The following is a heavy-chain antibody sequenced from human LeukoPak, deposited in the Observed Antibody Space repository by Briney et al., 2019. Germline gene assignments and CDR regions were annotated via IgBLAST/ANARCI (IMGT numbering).Heavy chain of an antibody. V-gene: IGHV3-66*01. CDR3: ARERYCSSTSYCYYYFMDV. J-gene: IGHJ6*03. CDR2: IYSGGST. Sequence: GGSLRLSCAASGFTVSSNYMSWVRQAPGKGLEWVSVIYSGGSTYYADSVKGRFTISRDNSKNSLYLQMNSLRAEDTAVYYCARERYCSSTSYCYYYFMDVWGKGTTVTVSS. D-gene: IGHD2-2*01. CDR1: GFTVSSNY.